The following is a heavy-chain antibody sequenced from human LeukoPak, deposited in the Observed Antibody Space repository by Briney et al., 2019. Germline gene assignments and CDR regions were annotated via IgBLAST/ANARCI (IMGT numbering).Heavy chain of an antibody. CDR2: IIPIFGTA. D-gene: IGHD2-21*01. Sequence: SVKVSCKASGGTFSSYAISWVRQAPGQGLGWMGGIIPIFGTANYAQKFQGRVTVTADESTSTAYMELSSLRSEDTAVYYCAREEGGIFRSWGQGTLVTVSS. J-gene: IGHJ5*02. V-gene: IGHV1-69*13. CDR3: AREEGGIFRS. CDR1: GGTFSSYA.